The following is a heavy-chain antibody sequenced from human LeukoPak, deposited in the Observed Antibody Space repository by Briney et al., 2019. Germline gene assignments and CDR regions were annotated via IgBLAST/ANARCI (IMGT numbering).Heavy chain of an antibody. CDR2: IYYSGST. CDR3: AREVVAFDI. V-gene: IGHV4-59*01. CDR1: GGSTSSYY. Sequence: SETLSLTCTVSGGSTSSYYWSWIRQPPGKGLEWIGYIYYSGSTNYNPSLKSRVTISVDTSKNQFSLKLSSVTAADTAVYHCAREVVAFDIWGQGTMVTVSS. D-gene: IGHD2-2*01. J-gene: IGHJ3*02.